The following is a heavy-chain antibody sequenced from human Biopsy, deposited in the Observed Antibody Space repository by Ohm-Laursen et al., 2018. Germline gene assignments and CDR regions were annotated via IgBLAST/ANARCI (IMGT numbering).Heavy chain of an antibody. CDR3: GNEVHGRDY. D-gene: IGHD2-15*01. CDR2: INQAGTT. Sequence: DTLSLTCAVFGKTFSDYHWSWIRQPPGKGLEWIGQINQAGTTNYNPSLKSRVSISADASKYEFSLRLTSVTAADTAVYLCGNEVHGRDYWGLGAQVTVSS. V-gene: IGHV4-34*08. J-gene: IGHJ4*02. CDR1: GKTFSDYH.